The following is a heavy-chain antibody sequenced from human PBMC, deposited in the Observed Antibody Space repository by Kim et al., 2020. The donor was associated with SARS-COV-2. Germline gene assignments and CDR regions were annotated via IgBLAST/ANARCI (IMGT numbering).Heavy chain of an antibody. V-gene: IGHV1-69*13. D-gene: IGHD3-3*01. CDR1: GGTFSSYA. CDR2: IIPIFGTA. CDR3: ARDNPGITIFGVVIENWFDP. J-gene: IGHJ5*02. Sequence: SVKVSCKASGGTFSSYAISWVRQAPGQGLEWMGGIIPIFGTANYAQKFQGRVTITADESTSTAYMELSSLRSEDTAVYYCARDNPGITIFGVVIENWFDPWGQGTLVTVSS.